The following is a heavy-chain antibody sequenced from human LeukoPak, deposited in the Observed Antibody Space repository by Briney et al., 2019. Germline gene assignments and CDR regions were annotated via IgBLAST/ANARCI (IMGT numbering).Heavy chain of an antibody. Sequence: GGSLRLSCAASGFTFSNYGMHWVRQAPGKGLEWVAVISYDGGNKYYAESVKGRFTISRDNSKNTLYLQMNSLRAEDTAVYYCARDLWAQKLPHRYFDYWGQGTLVTVSS. D-gene: IGHD6-13*01. CDR1: GFTFSNYG. CDR3: ARDLWAQKLPHRYFDY. J-gene: IGHJ4*02. V-gene: IGHV3-30*03. CDR2: ISYDGGNK.